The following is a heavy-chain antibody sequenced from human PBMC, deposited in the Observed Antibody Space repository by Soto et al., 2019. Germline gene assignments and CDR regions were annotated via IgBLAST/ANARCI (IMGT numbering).Heavy chain of an antibody. CDR1: GYSFTSYW. Sequence: PGESLKISCKGSGYSFTSYWISWVRQMPGKGLEWMGRIDPSDSYTNYSPSFQGHVTISADKSISTAYLQWSSLKASDTAMYYCARLIHRYFDWLTVPRSNYYYYGMDVWGQGTTVTVSS. D-gene: IGHD3-9*01. CDR3: ARLIHRYFDWLTVPRSNYYYYGMDV. J-gene: IGHJ6*02. CDR2: IDPSDSYT. V-gene: IGHV5-10-1*01.